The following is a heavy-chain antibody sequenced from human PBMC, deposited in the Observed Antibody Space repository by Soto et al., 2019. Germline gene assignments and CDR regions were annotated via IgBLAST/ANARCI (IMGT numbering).Heavy chain of an antibody. V-gene: IGHV3-23*01. CDR3: AKERYSSGYFDY. CDR1: GFSFSTYA. D-gene: IGHD6-19*01. J-gene: IGHJ4*02. CDR2: LSGSGDKT. Sequence: AGGSLRLSCAASGFSFSTYAMSWVRQAPGKGLEWVPALSGSGDKTYYADSVKGRFTISRDNSKNTLYLQMSSLRAEDTAVYYCAKERYSSGYFDYWGQGALVPVSS.